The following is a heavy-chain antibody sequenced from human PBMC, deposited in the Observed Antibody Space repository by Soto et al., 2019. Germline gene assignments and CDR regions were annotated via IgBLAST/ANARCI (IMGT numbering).Heavy chain of an antibody. CDR3: AKDPSTGSADY. J-gene: IGHJ4*02. Sequence: GGSLRLSCAASGFTFSSYDMHWVRQATGKGLEWVSAIGTAGDPYYPGSVKGRFTISRENAKNSLYLQMNSLRAEDTAMYYCAKDPSTGSADYWGQGTQVTVSS. D-gene: IGHD3-9*01. CDR2: IGTAGDP. CDR1: GFTFSSYD. V-gene: IGHV3-13*05.